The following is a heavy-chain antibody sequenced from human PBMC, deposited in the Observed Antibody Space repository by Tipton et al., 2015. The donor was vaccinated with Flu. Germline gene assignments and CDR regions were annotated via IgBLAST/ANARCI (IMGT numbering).Heavy chain of an antibody. J-gene: IGHJ6*02. CDR1: GGSIRSYY. Sequence: TLSLTCTVSGGSIRSYYWSWIRQPAGKGLEWIGSMYTSGSTNDNPSLKSRVTMSLDTSKNQFSLKLTSVTAADTAVYYCAREMYGSGSWGGYYYYGMDVWGQGTAVTVSS. CDR3: AREMYGSGSWGGYYYYGMDV. D-gene: IGHD3-10*01. V-gene: IGHV4-4*07. CDR2: MYTSGST.